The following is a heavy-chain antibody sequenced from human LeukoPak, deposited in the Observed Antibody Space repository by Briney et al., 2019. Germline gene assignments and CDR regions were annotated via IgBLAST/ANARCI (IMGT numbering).Heavy chain of an antibody. J-gene: IGHJ6*02. V-gene: IGHV4-61*01. Sequence: SETLSLTCTVSGGSVSSGSYYWSWIRQPPGKGLEWIGYIYYSGSTNYNPSLKSRVTISVGTSKNQFSLKLSSVTAADTAVYYCARVLVITFGGVIDTHYYYGMDVWGQGTTVTVSS. CDR1: GGSVSSGSYY. CDR3: ARVLVITFGGVIDTHYYYGMDV. D-gene: IGHD3-16*02. CDR2: IYYSGST.